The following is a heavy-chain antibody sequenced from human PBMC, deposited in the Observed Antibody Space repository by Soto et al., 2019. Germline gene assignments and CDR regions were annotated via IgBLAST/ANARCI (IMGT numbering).Heavy chain of an antibody. CDR3: ARSPRSSPYFDY. CDR2: IYPGDHET. D-gene: IGHD6-13*01. J-gene: IGHJ4*02. CDR1: GYTFSNFW. V-gene: IGHV5-51*01. Sequence: GESLKISCQCSGYTFSNFWIGWVRQLPGKGLEWMGIIYPGDHETRYSPSFHGKVTISADKSINTAYLQWNSLEASDTAFYFCARSPRSSPYFDYWGQGALVTVSA.